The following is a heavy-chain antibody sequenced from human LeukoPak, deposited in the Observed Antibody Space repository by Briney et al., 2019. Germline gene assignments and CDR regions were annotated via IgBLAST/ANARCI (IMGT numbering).Heavy chain of an antibody. J-gene: IGHJ6*02. D-gene: IGHD3-22*01. CDR1: GFTFSDHY. Sequence: GGSLRLSCAASGFTFSDHYMDWVRQAPGKGLEWVGRIRKKTKSYTTEYAASVKGRSTISRDDSKNSLYLQMNSLKTEDTAVYYCARDPSYDSSGYYGMDVWGQGTTVIVSS. CDR3: ARDPSYDSSGYYGMDV. CDR2: IRKKTKSYTT. V-gene: IGHV3-72*01.